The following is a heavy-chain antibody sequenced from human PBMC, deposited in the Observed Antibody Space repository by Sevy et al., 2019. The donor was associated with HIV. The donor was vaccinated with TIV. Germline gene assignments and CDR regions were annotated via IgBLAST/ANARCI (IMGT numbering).Heavy chain of an antibody. V-gene: IGHV3-49*03. J-gene: IGHJ5*02. CDR1: GFTFGDYA. D-gene: IGHD3-3*01. CDR3: TRDRRITIFGVVNTYNWFDP. CDR2: IRSKAYGGTT. Sequence: GGSLRLSCTASGFTFGDYAMSWFRQAPGKGLEWVGFIRSKAYGGTTEYAAFVKGRFTISRDDSKSIAYLQMNSLKTEDTAVYYCTRDRRITIFGVVNTYNWFDPWGQGTLVTVSS.